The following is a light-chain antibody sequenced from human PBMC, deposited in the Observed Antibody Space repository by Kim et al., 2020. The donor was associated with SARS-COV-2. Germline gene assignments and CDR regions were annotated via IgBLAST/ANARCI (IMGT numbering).Light chain of an antibody. CDR1: QSIDSW. CDR2: KAS. CDR3: QQYVTYPWT. Sequence: ASVGDTVTITCRASQSIDSWLAWYQQKPGKAPKLLISKASSLESEVPSRFSGSGSGTEFTLIISSLQPDDFTTYYCQQYVTYPWTFGRGTKVDIK. J-gene: IGKJ1*01. V-gene: IGKV1-5*03.